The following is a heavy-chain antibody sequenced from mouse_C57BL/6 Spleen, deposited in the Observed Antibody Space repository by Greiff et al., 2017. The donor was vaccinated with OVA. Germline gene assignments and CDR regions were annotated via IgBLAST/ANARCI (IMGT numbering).Heavy chain of an antibody. J-gene: IGHJ4*01. CDR3: THYGSSHYAMDY. D-gene: IGHD1-1*01. Sequence: VKLMESGGGLVQPGGSMKLSCAASGFTFSDAWMDWVRQSPEKGLEWVAEIRNKANNHATYYAESVKGRFTISRDDSKRSVYLQMNSLRAEDTGIYYCTHYGSSHYAMDYWGQGTSVTVAS. V-gene: IGHV6-6*01. CDR1: GFTFSDAW. CDR2: IRNKANNHAT.